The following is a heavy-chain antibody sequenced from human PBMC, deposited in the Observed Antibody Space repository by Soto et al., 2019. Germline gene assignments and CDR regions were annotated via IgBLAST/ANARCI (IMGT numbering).Heavy chain of an antibody. Sequence: EVQLVESGGGLVQPGGSLRLSCAASGFTFSSYWMSWVRQAPGKGLEWVANIKQDGSEKYYVDSVKGRFTISRDNAKNSLYLQMNSLRAEDTAVYYCARDRGTTGTTPGYYYYMDVWGKGTTVTVSS. CDR1: GFTFSSYW. D-gene: IGHD1-1*01. V-gene: IGHV3-7*01. J-gene: IGHJ6*03. CDR2: IKQDGSEK. CDR3: ARDRGTTGTTPGYYYYMDV.